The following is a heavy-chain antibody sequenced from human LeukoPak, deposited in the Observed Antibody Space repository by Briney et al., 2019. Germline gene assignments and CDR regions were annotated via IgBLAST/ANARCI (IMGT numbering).Heavy chain of an antibody. V-gene: IGHV4-59*12. J-gene: IGHJ5*02. D-gene: IGHD5-12*01. CDR2: IYYSGST. Sequence: PSETLSLTCTVSGASISSYYWSWIRQPPGKGLEWIGYIYYSGSTNYNPSLKSRVTISVDTSKNQFSLKLSSVTAADTAVYYCARGRYIVARLDPWGQGTLVTVSS. CDR1: GASISSYY. CDR3: ARGRYIVARLDP.